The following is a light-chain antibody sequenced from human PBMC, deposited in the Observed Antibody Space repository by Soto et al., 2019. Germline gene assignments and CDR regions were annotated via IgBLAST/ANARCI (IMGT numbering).Light chain of an antibody. V-gene: IGKV4-1*01. J-gene: IGKJ2*01. Sequence: DIVMTQSPDSLAVSLGERATINCKSSQSVLYSSNNENYLAWYQQKPRQPPKLLIYWASTRESGVPDRFSGSGSGTDFTLTISSLQAEDVAVYYCQQYYSTPYTFGQGTTLEIK. CDR1: QSVLYSSNNENY. CDR2: WAS. CDR3: QQYYSTPYT.